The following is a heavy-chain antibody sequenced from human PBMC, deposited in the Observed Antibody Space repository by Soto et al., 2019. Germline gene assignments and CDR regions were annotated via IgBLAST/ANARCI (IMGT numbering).Heavy chain of an antibody. CDR1: GFDFRRYE. CDR2: IRANDESI. J-gene: IGHJ3*02. Sequence: GGSLRLSCVASGFDFRRYEMKWDHQAPGKGLEWVSNIRANDESIYYADSVKGRVSVSRDNAKNSLFLEMNSLRVDDTAVYYCARETLRDAIDIWGQGTMVTVSS. CDR3: ARETLRDAIDI. V-gene: IGHV3-48*03.